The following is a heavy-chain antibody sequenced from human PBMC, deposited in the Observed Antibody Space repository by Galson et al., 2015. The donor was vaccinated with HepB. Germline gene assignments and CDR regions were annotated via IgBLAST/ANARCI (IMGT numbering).Heavy chain of an antibody. CDR2: IWYDGSNK. J-gene: IGHJ4*02. Sequence: SLRLSCAASGFTFSSYSMNWVRQAPGKGLEWVAVIWYDGSNKYYADSVKGRFTISRDNSKNTLYLQMNSLRAEDTAVYYCARGAGSSWGPFDYWGQGTLVTVSS. CDR3: ARGAGSSWGPFDY. V-gene: IGHV3-33*08. D-gene: IGHD6-6*01. CDR1: GFTFSSYS.